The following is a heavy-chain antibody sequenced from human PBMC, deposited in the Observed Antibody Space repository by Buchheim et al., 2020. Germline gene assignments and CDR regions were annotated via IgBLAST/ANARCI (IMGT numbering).Heavy chain of an antibody. CDR1: GFTFSSYW. CDR2: INSDGSST. CDR3: AREGAYYYDSSGYLNFDY. J-gene: IGHJ4*02. Sequence: EVQLVESGGGLVQPGGSLRLSCAASGFTFSSYWMHWVRQAPGKGLVWVSRINSDGSSTSYTDSVKGRFTISRDNAKNTLYLQMNSLRAEDTAVYYCAREGAYYYDSSGYLNFDYWGQGTL. V-gene: IGHV3-74*01. D-gene: IGHD3-22*01.